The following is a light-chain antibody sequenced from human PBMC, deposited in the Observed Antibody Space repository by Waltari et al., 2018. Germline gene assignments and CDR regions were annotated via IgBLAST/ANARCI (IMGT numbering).Light chain of an antibody. CDR2: DVS. CDR3: CSFTRSSTWV. V-gene: IGLV2-14*01. CDR1: SSDVGVYHY. Sequence: QSALTQPASVSGSPGQSITISCTRTSSDVGVYHYPSWYQQHPGTAPKLLIFDVSYRPSGVSDRFSGSKSGNTASLTISGLQAEDESDYYCCSFTRSSTWVFGGGTKLTVL. J-gene: IGLJ3*02.